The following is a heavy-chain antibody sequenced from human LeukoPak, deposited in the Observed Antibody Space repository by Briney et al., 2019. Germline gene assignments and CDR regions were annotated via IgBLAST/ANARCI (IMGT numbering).Heavy chain of an antibody. J-gene: IGHJ4*02. CDR3: ARDLEGYNGFDN. Sequence: PSETLSLTCTVSGGSISSHYWSWIRQPPGKGLEWIGYIYYSGSTNYNPSLKSRVTISVDTSNNQFSLKVSSVTAADTAVYYCARDLEGYNGFDNWGQGTLVTVSS. CDR2: IYYSGST. V-gene: IGHV4-59*11. CDR1: GGSISSHY. D-gene: IGHD5-24*01.